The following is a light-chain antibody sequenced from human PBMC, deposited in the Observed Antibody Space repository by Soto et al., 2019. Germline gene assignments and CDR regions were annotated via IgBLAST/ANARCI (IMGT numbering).Light chain of an antibody. V-gene: IGLV2-8*01. CDR1: SSDVGAYNY. Sequence: ALTQPPSASGSLGQSVTISCTGTSSDVGAYNYVSWYQQHPGKAPKLMIYEVTRRPSGVPDRFSGSKSGNTASLNVSGLQAEDEADYYCCSYADNNDYVFGTGTKLTVL. J-gene: IGLJ1*01. CDR3: CSYADNNDYV. CDR2: EVT.